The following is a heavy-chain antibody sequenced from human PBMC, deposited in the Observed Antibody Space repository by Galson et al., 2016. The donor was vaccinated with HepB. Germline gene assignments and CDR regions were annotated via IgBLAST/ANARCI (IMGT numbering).Heavy chain of an antibody. Sequence: SLRLSCAASGFTFNAYAMSWVRQSPGKGLEWVSAITSSGDGTFYTDSVKGRFTISRDNSKNTLYLQMNSLRVEDTATYFCAQRRLGLGNFYFDYWGQGTLVTVSS. CDR2: ITSSGDGT. D-gene: IGHD3-16*01. J-gene: IGHJ4*02. V-gene: IGHV3-23*01. CDR1: GFTFNAYA. CDR3: AQRRLGLGNFYFDY.